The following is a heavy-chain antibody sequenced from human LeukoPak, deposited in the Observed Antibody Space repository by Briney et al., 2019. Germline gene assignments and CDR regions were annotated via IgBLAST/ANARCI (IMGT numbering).Heavy chain of an antibody. CDR3: ARDGARSSTSCQNFDY. Sequence: ASVKVSCKASGYTFTGYYIHWVRQTPGQGLECMGWINPNSGDTNYAQKFQGRVTMTRDTSISTAYMELNRLTSDDTAVYYCARDGARSSTSCQNFDYWGQGTLVTVSS. CDR2: INPNSGDT. CDR1: GYTFTGYY. D-gene: IGHD2-2*01. V-gene: IGHV1-2*02. J-gene: IGHJ4*02.